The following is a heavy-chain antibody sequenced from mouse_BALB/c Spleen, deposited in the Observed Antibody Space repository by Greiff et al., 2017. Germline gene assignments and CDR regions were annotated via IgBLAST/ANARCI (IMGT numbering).Heavy chain of an antibody. Sequence: EVQRVESGGGLVQPGGSLSLSCATSGFTFSDFYMEWVRQPPGKRLEWIAASRNKANDYTTEYSASVQGRFIVSRDTSQSILYLQMNALRAEDTAIYYCARDAGYRYWYFDVWGAGTTVTVSS. D-gene: IGHD2-14*01. CDR2: SRNKANDYTT. J-gene: IGHJ1*01. CDR1: GFTFSDFY. V-gene: IGHV7-1*02. CDR3: ARDAGYRYWYFDV.